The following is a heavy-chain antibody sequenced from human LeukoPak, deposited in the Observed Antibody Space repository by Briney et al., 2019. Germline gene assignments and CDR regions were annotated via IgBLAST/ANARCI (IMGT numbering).Heavy chain of an antibody. V-gene: IGHV3-23*01. J-gene: IGHJ4*02. CDR2: INDSGDNI. Sequence: PGGSLRLSCVASGFSSHIYVMSWVRQAPGKGLEWVSSINDSGDNINYADSVKGRFSISRDNSKSTLYLQMNSLRPEDTAVYYCAKDRHGIVGATPFDHWGQGTLDTVSS. CDR1: GFSSHIYV. D-gene: IGHD1-26*01. CDR3: AKDRHGIVGATPFDH.